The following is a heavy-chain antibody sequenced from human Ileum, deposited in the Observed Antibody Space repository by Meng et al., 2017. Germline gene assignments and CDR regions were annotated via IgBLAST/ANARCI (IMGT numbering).Heavy chain of an antibody. CDR2: TYYTGLT. V-gene: IGHV4-61*01. D-gene: IGHD1-14*01. CDR1: GASVNFGLYF. CDR3: ARTYNTPFFDS. Sequence: QGELHVSGPGLVRPSEPRSLSCTVAGASVNFGLYFWSWIRQSPGKTLEWIGHTYYTGLTNYNPSLKSRVAISLDASKNQFSLKLNSVSAADSAVYFCARTYNTPFFDSWGQGTLVTVSS. J-gene: IGHJ4*02.